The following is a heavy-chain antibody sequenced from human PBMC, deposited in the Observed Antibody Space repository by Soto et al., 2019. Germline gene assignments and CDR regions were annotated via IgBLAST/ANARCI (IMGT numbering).Heavy chain of an antibody. D-gene: IGHD7-27*01. J-gene: IGHJ4*02. Sequence: SETLSLTCSVSGGYISNHDWSWIRQPPGKGLEWIGYIYYNGNTNYNPSLKSRVTMSVDTSRNQISLKLTTVTAADTAVYYCTRANWYSEYWGQGTLVTVSS. CDR1: GGYISNHD. CDR3: TRANWYSEY. V-gene: IGHV4-59*11. CDR2: IYYNGNT.